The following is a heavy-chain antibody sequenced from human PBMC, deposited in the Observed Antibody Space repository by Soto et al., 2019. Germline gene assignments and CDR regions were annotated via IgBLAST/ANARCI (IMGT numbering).Heavy chain of an antibody. Sequence: QVQLVQSGAEVKKPGASVKVSCKASGYTFTSYEINWVRQATGQGLEWMGWMNPNSGNTGYAQKFRGRVTMTRNNTTSTASTDLSSLRFEDTAVYNCASSPNGYGDGHWCQGTLVTVSS. CDR2: MNPNSGNT. CDR3: ASSPNGYGDGH. D-gene: IGHD4-17*01. CDR1: GYTFTSYE. V-gene: IGHV1-8*01. J-gene: IGHJ4*02.